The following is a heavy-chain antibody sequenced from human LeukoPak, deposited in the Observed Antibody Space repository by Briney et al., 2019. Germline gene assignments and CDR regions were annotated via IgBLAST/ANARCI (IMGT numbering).Heavy chain of an antibody. J-gene: IGHJ4*02. CDR3: AKSRIVVVIATKAPDDY. D-gene: IGHD2-21*01. CDR1: GFTFSSYG. CDR2: IRYDGSNK. Sequence: GGSLRLSCAASGFTFSSYGMHWVRQAPGKGLEWVAFIRYDGSNKYYADSVKGRFTISRDNSKNTLYLQMNSLRAEDTAVYYCAKSRIVVVIATKAPDDYWGQGTLVTVSS. V-gene: IGHV3-30*02.